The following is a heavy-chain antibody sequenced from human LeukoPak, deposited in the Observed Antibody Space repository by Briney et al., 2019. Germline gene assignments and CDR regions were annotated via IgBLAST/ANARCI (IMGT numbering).Heavy chain of an antibody. D-gene: IGHD3-10*01. CDR2: IFPSGGEI. J-gene: IGHJ4*02. V-gene: IGHV3-23*01. CDR3: AKVIGFGEFTPFDY. CDR1: GFTFSTFA. Sequence: GGSLRLSCAASGFTFSTFAMIWVRQPPGKGLEWVSSIFPSGGEIHYADSVRGRFTISRDNSKSTLSLQMNSLRAEDTALYYCAKVIGFGEFTPFDYWGQGTLVTVSS.